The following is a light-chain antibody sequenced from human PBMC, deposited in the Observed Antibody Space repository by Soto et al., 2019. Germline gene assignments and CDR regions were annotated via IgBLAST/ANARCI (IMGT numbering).Light chain of an antibody. J-gene: IGLJ1*01. V-gene: IGLV2-14*01. CDR3: SSYASSSTIYV. CDR1: SSDIGDYNY. CDR2: DVS. Sequence: QSVLTQPASVSGSPGQSITISCTGTSSDIGDYNYVSWYQQRPGKAPKLMIYDVSNRPSGVSNRFSGSKSGSTASLTISGLQAEDEAAYYCSSYASSSTIYVFGTGTKLTVL.